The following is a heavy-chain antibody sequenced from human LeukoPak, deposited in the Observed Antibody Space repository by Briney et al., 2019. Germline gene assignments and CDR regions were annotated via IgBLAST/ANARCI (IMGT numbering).Heavy chain of an antibody. CDR1: GFTFNAYY. CDR3: ARDNSVGDYAWWFDP. J-gene: IGHJ5*02. Sequence: ASVKVSCKASGFTFNAYYIHWVRQAPGQGLEWMGLINPSGSSTIYAQKFQGRVTMTRDMSTSTDYMELSSLRSEDTAVYYCARDNSVGDYAWWFDPWGQGTLVTVSS. V-gene: IGHV1-46*02. CDR2: INPSGSST. D-gene: IGHD1-26*01.